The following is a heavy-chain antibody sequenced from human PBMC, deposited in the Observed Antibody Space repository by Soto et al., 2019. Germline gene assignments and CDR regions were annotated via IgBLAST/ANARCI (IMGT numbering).Heavy chain of an antibody. CDR2: IYYNDDR. Sequence: SGPTLVNPTQTLTLTCTFSGFSFTTAGVAVGWIRQTPGGALEWLTLIYYNDDRRFSPSLKTRLTITGDTSNNQVVLSLTNVDPGDTATYFCAHSDGGYEIIYFDFWGQGIQVTVSS. V-gene: IGHV2-5*01. CDR1: GFSFTTAGVA. D-gene: IGHD5-12*01. CDR3: AHSDGGYEIIYFDF. J-gene: IGHJ4*02.